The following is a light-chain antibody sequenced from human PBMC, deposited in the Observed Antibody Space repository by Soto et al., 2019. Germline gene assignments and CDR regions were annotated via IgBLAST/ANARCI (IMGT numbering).Light chain of an antibody. V-gene: IGKV3-20*01. CDR2: GAS. Sequence: EIVLTQSPGTLSLSPGERATLSCRASQGVISNYLAWYQQKPGQAPRLLIYGASSRDTGIPDRFSGSGSGTDFTLTISRLEPEDFAVYYCQQYGRSPWTFGQGTKVDIK. J-gene: IGKJ1*01. CDR1: QGVISNY. CDR3: QQYGRSPWT.